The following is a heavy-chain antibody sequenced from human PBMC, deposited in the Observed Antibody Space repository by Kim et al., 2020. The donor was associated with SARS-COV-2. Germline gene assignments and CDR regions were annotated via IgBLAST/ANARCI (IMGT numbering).Heavy chain of an antibody. CDR3: ARTLSMLRGVIIKFDN. CDR2: IQQDGDET. CDR1: GFTFNYYW. D-gene: IGHD3-10*01. J-gene: IGHJ4*02. V-gene: IGHV3-7*01. Sequence: GGSLRLSCTASGFTFNYYWMSWVRQAPGKGLEWVANIQQDGDETYYLDSLKGRFTISRDNAKKSLILQMDSLRVEDTAVYFCARTLSMLRGVIIKFDNWGQGTLVTVSS.